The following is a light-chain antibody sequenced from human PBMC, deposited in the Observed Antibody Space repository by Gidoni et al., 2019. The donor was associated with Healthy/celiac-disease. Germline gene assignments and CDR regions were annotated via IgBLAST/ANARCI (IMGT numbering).Light chain of an antibody. CDR3: QAWDSSTVV. CDR1: KLGDQY. J-gene: IGLJ2*01. V-gene: IGLV3-1*01. Sequence: SYELTQPPSGSVPPGQTASITCSGDKLGDQYACWYQQKPGQSPVLVIYQDSKRPSGIPERFSGSNSGNTATLTISGTQAMDEADYYCQAWDSSTVVFGGGTKLTVL. CDR2: QDS.